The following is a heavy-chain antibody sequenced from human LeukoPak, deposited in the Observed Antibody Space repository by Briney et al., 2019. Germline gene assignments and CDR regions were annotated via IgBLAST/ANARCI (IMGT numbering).Heavy chain of an antibody. J-gene: IGHJ4*02. Sequence: RPGGSLRLSCVVSGLTFRDAWISWVRQAPGKGLVWIGRIKGRTYSVLADFAAAVKGSFTRPSDDSTITANLQMKSLNTERTVMYYCAWLATVLSVDVGGQGTLVTVSS. V-gene: IGHV3-15*01. CDR3: AWLATVLSVDV. CDR2: IKGRTYSVLA. CDR1: GLTFRDAW. D-gene: IGHD5-12*01.